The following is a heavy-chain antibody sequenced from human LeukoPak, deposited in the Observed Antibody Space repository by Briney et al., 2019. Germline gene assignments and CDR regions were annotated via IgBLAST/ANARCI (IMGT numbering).Heavy chain of an antibody. J-gene: IGHJ4*02. CDR2: IYYSGST. Sequence: PSQTLSLTCTVSGGSISSGGYYWSWIRQHPGKGLEWIGYIYYSGSTYYNPSLKSRVTISVDTSKNQFSLNLRSVTAADTAVYYCARQITVAENFDYWGQGTLVTVSS. V-gene: IGHV4-31*03. CDR1: GGSISSGGYY. CDR3: ARQITVAENFDY. D-gene: IGHD6-19*01.